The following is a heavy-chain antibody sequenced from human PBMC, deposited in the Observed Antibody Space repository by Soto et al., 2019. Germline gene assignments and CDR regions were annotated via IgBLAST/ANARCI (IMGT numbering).Heavy chain of an antibody. Sequence: KTSETLSLTCAVYGGSFSGYYWSWIRQPPGKGLEWIGEIKHSGSTNYNPSLKSRVTISVDTSKKQFSLKLNSVTAADTAVYYCARGRRAENTFYYSFGMDVWGQGTTVTVSS. CDR2: IKHSGST. D-gene: IGHD3-16*01. V-gene: IGHV4-34*01. CDR1: GGSFSGYY. CDR3: ARGRRAENTFYYSFGMDV. J-gene: IGHJ6*02.